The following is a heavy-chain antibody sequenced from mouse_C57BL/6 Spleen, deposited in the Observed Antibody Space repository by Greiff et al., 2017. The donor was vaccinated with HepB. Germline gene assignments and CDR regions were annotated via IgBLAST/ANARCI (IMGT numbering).Heavy chain of an antibody. CDR3: TRPSPGYSKGDFDY. CDR1: GYTFTDYE. V-gene: IGHV1-15*01. D-gene: IGHD2-5*01. Sequence: VKLMESGAELVRPGASVTLSCKASGYTFTDYEMHWVKQTPVHGLEWIGAIDPETGGTAYNQKFKGKAILTADKSSSTAYMELRSLTSEDSAVYYCTRPSPGYSKGDFDYWGQGTTLTVSS. J-gene: IGHJ2*01. CDR2: IDPETGGT.